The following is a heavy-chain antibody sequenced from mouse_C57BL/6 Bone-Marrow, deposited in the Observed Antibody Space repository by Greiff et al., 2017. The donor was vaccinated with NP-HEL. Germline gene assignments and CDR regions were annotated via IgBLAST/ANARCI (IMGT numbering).Heavy chain of an antibody. CDR1: GFTFSDYG. Sequence: EVKLMESGGGLVKPGGSLKLSCAASGFTFSDYGMHWVRQAPEKGLEWVAYISSGSSTIYYADTVKGRFTLSRDNAKNTLFLQMTRLRSEDTAMYYCATTVVAFDYWGQGTTLTVSS. CDR3: ATTVVAFDY. V-gene: IGHV5-17*01. CDR2: ISSGSSTI. D-gene: IGHD1-1*01. J-gene: IGHJ2*01.